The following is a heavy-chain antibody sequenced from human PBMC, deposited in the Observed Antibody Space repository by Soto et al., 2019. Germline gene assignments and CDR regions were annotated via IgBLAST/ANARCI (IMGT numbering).Heavy chain of an antibody. D-gene: IGHD3-10*01. CDR1: GGSISSGGYY. V-gene: IGHV4-31*03. CDR3: ARDRNYYGSGSYPPSNWFDP. CDR2: IYYSGST. J-gene: IGHJ5*02. Sequence: SETLSLTCSVSGGSISSGGYYWSWIRQHPGKGLEWIGYIYYSGSTYYNPSLKSRVTISVDTSKNQFSLKLSSVTAADTAVYYCARDRNYYGSGSYPPSNWFDPWGQGTLVTVSS.